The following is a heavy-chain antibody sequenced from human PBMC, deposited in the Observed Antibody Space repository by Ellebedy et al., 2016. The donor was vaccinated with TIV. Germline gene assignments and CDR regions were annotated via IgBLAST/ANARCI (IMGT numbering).Heavy chain of an antibody. CDR1: GYTLTELS. J-gene: IGHJ6*02. V-gene: IGHV1-24*01. CDR2: FDPEDGET. D-gene: IGHD2-15*01. CDR3: ATDGCSGGSCYSHYYGMDV. Sequence: ASVKVSCXVSGYTLTELSMHWVRQAPGKGLEWMGGFDPEDGETIYAQKFQGRVTMTEDTSTDTAYMELSSLRSEDTAVYYCATDGCSGGSCYSHYYGMDVWGQGTTVTVSS.